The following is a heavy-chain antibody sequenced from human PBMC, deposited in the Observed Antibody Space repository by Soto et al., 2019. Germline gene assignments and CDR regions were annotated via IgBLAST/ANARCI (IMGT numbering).Heavy chain of an antibody. Sequence: PXAILSLTFTVSGYSISSGYYWGWIRQPPGKGLEWIGSMYHSGSTYYNPSLKSRVTISVDTSKNQFSLKLNSVTAADTAVYYCARLTETSGYLLWFDPWGRGTLVTVSS. V-gene: IGHV4-38-2*02. CDR2: MYHSGST. CDR3: ARLTETSGYLLWFDP. CDR1: GYSISSGYY. D-gene: IGHD3-22*01. J-gene: IGHJ5*02.